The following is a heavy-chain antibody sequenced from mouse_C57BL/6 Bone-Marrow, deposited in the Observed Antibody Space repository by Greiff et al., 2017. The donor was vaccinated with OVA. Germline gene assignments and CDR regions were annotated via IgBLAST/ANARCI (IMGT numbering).Heavy chain of an antibody. V-gene: IGHV1-7*01. D-gene: IGHD1-1*01. J-gene: IGHJ4*01. Sequence: QVQLQQSGAELAKPGASVKLSCKASGYTFTSYWMHWVKQRPGQGLEWIGYINPSSGYTKYNQKFKDKATLTADKSSSTAYMQLSSLTYEDSAGYDCARWYYGSSVYAMDYWGQGTSVTVSA. CDR3: ARWYYGSSVYAMDY. CDR2: INPSSGYT. CDR1: GYTFTSYW.